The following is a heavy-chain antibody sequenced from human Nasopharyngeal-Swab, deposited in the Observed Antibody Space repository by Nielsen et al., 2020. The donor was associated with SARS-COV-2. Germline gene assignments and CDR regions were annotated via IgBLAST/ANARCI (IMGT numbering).Heavy chain of an antibody. CDR2: IHHSGST. V-gene: IGHV4-59*01. J-gene: IGHJ2*01. D-gene: IGHD3-22*01. Sequence: IRQPPGKGLEWIGNIHHSGSTNYNPSLKSRVTISVDTSKNQFSLKLTSVTAADTAIYYCARGYHDKSVYYYDWYFDLWGRGTLVPSPQ. CDR3: ARGYHDKSVYYYDWYFDL.